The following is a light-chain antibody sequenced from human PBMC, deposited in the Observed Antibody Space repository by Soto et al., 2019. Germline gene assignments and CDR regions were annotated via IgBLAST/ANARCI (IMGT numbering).Light chain of an antibody. CDR1: SSNIGSNT. CDR3: ASWDDSLNGYV. CDR2: TNN. Sequence: QSVLTQPPSASGTPGQRVTISCSGGSSNIGSNTVNWYQQLPGTAPKLLIYTNNQRPSGVPDRFSGSKSGTSASLAISGLQSEDEAVYYCASWDDSLNGYVFGTGTKRTVL. J-gene: IGLJ1*01. V-gene: IGLV1-44*01.